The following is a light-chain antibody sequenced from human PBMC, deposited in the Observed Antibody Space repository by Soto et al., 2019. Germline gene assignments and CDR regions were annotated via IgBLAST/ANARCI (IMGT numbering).Light chain of an antibody. Sequence: DIQMTQSPSSLSASVGDRVTITCRASQNIGSFLNWYQQKPGKAAKLLIYAASSLQSGVPSRFSGSGSGTDFTLTITTLQPEDFATYHCQQSYGNPGFGPGTKVDIK. V-gene: IGKV1-39*01. CDR3: QQSYGNPG. CDR1: QNIGSF. CDR2: AAS. J-gene: IGKJ3*01.